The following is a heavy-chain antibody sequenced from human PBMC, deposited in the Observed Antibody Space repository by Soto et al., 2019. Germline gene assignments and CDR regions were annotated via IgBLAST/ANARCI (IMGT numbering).Heavy chain of an antibody. J-gene: IGHJ5*02. CDR1: GGSISSYY. D-gene: IGHD5-12*01. CDR3: ARGLSGGYTNWFDP. Sequence: SETLSLTCTVSGGSISSYYWSWIRQPPGKGLEWIGYIYYSGSTNYNPSLKSRVTISADTSKNQFSLKLSSVTAADTAVYYCARGLSGGYTNWFDPWGQGTLVTVSS. CDR2: IYYSGST. V-gene: IGHV4-59*08.